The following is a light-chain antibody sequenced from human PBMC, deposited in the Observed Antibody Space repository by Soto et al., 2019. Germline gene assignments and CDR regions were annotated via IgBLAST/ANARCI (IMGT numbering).Light chain of an antibody. CDR2: GAS. Sequence: EVVMTQSPASLSVSPGERVTLSCRASQNIRNNLAWYQQKPGQSPRLLISGASTREAGVPGRFSGSGSGTEFTLIISSLQSEDFAMYYCQQYNNWPPWTFGQGTKV. J-gene: IGKJ1*01. CDR3: QQYNNWPPWT. CDR1: QNIRNN. V-gene: IGKV3-15*01.